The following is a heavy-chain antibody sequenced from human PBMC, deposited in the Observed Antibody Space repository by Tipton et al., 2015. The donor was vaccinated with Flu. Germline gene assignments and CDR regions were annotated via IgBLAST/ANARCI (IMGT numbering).Heavy chain of an antibody. CDR1: GFTFKNYG. CDR3: ARDYGSVGVSAEIDN. J-gene: IGHJ4*02. CDR2: ISESGSFI. D-gene: IGHD3-10*01. V-gene: IGHV3-21*01. Sequence: GSLRLSCAASGFTFKNYGMNWVRQAPGQGLEWVSSISESGSFIYYADSVKGRLTISRDNAKKSLYLEMNSLRAEDTAVYYCARDYGSVGVSAEIDNWGQGALVAVSS.